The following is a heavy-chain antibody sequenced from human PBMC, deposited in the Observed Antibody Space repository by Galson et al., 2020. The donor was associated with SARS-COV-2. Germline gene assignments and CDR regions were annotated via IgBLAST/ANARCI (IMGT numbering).Heavy chain of an antibody. Sequence: GGSLRLSCAASGFTVSSNYMSWVRQAPGKGLEWVSVIYSGGSTYYADSVKGRFTISRDNSKNTLYLQMNSLRAEDTAVYYCARARITMIVVVRNWYFDLWGRGTLVTVSS. CDR2: IYSGGST. CDR1: GFTVSSNY. CDR3: ARARITMIVVVRNWYFDL. D-gene: IGHD3-22*01. V-gene: IGHV3-53*01. J-gene: IGHJ2*01.